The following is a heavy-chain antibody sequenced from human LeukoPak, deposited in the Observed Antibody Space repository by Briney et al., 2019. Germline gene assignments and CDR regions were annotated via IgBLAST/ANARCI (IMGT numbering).Heavy chain of an antibody. D-gene: IGHD2-2*01. V-gene: IGHV1-18*01. J-gene: IGHJ4*02. CDR1: GYTFTSYG. CDR3: ASNPLGYCSSTSCPPMYYFDY. Sequence: PVASVKVSCKASGYTFTSYGISWVRQAPGQGLEWMGWISAYNGNTNYAQELQGRVTMTTDTSTSTAYMELRSLRSDDTAVYYCASNPLGYCSSTSCPPMYYFDYWGQGTLVTVSS. CDR2: ISAYNGNT.